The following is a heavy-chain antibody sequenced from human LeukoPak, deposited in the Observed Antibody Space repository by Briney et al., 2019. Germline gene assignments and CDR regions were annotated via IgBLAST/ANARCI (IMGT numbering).Heavy chain of an antibody. CDR1: GYTFTSYG. Sequence: ASVKVSCKASGYTFTSYGISWVRQAPGQGLEWMGWINPNSGGTNYAQKFQGRVTMTRDTSISTAYMELSRLRSDDTAVYYCTRVGGYSPSSTGGNAFDIWGQGTMVTVSS. J-gene: IGHJ3*02. D-gene: IGHD6-6*01. CDR2: INPNSGGT. V-gene: IGHV1-2*02. CDR3: TRVGGYSPSSTGGNAFDI.